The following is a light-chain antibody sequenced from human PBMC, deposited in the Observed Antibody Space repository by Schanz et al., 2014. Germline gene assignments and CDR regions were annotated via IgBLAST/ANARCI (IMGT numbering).Light chain of an antibody. CDR2: EVS. CDR3: CSYAGTYSVV. CDR1: SSDVGGYDY. Sequence: QSALTQPPSASGSPGQSVTISCTGTSSDVGGYDYVSWYQQQPGKAPKLMIYEVSKRPSGVPDRFSGSKSGNTASLTISGLQAEDEADYYCCSYAGTYSVVFGGGTKLTVL. V-gene: IGLV2-8*01. J-gene: IGLJ2*01.